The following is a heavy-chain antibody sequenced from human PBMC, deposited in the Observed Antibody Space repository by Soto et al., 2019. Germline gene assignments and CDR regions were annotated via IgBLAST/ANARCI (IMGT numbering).Heavy chain of an antibody. D-gene: IGHD1-1*01. CDR3: VRDRSDWEPPGWFDT. Sequence: VQLVQSGAEVKKPGSSVKVSCEGSGGTFGTYAFTWVRQAPGQGLEWMGGITPIFGSPYYAQKFQDRVTITADKSTTTIYMELSAMGSEHTTVYFCVRDRSDWEPPGWFDTWGQGTLVTVAS. CDR2: ITPIFGSP. CDR1: GGTFGTYA. J-gene: IGHJ5*02. V-gene: IGHV1-69*06.